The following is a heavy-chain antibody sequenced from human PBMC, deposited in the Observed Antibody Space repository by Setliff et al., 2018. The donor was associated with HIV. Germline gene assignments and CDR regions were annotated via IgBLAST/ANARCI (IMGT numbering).Heavy chain of an antibody. CDR1: GYTFTGYY. CDR2: VIPSTGDT. CDR3: VREARGGYFDY. D-gene: IGHD2-15*01. Sequence: GASVKVSCKASGYTFTGYYMHWVRQAPGQGLEWMGIVIPSTGDTNYAQNFQGRVTMTRDTSTNTVYMDLSSLKSEDTAVYYCVREARGGYFDYWGQGTLVTVSS. V-gene: IGHV1-46*01. J-gene: IGHJ4*02.